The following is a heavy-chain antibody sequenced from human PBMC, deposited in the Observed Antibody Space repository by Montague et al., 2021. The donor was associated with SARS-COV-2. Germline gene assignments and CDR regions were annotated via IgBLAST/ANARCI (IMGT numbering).Heavy chain of an antibody. V-gene: IGHV4-34*01. Sequence: ETLSLTCAVSRGSFSNYYWTWIRQSPGKGLEWIGEINQGGAPNYTPSLKSRVTISLDTSKKQISLKLNSVTVADTAVFFCARGRPVQGSFRHFDSISSGALDIWAQGSSVIVSS. J-gene: IGHJ3*02. CDR1: RGSFSNYY. CDR2: INQGGAP. CDR3: ARGRPVQGSFRHFDSISSGALDI. D-gene: IGHD3-9*01.